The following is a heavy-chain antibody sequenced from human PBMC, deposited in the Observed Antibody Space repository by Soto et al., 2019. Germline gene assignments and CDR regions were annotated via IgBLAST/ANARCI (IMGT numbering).Heavy chain of an antibody. CDR3: ATHPIATITHYSSMDV. J-gene: IGHJ6*02. CDR1: GGTFSSYA. CDR2: IIPIFGTA. Sequence: QVQLVQSGAEVKKPGSSVKVSCKASGGTFSSYAISWVRQAAGQGLDWIGGIIPIFGTATYTQKFQGKVKFTAHESTRTAYMELSSLRSEDTAVYYCATHPIATITHYSSMDVWGQGTTVTVSS. D-gene: IGHD2-21*01. V-gene: IGHV1-69*12.